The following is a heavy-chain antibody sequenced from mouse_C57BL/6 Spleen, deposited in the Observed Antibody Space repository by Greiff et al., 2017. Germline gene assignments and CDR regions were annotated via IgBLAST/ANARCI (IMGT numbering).Heavy chain of an antibody. Sequence: QVQLKESGPGLVQPSQSLSITCTVSGFSLTSYGVHWVRQSPGKGLEWLGVIWRGGSTDYNAAFMSRLSITKDNSKSQVFFKMNSLQADDTAIYYCAKTCDYDVLYFYAMDYWGQGTSVTVSS. CDR2: IWRGGST. J-gene: IGHJ4*01. CDR1: GFSLTSYG. D-gene: IGHD2-4*01. V-gene: IGHV2-5*01. CDR3: AKTCDYDVLYFYAMDY.